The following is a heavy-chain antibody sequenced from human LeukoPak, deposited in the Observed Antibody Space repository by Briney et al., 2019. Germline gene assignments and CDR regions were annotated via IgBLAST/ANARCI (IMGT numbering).Heavy chain of an antibody. J-gene: IGHJ5*02. CDR2: THYSGST. CDR1: GGSISSYY. D-gene: IGHD5-12*01. V-gene: IGHV4-59*01. Sequence: SETLSLTCTGSGGSISSYYWSWIRQPPGKGLEWIGYTHYSGSTNYNPSLKSRVTISVDTSKNQFSLKLSSVTAADTAVYYCARDGPHVAQGWFDPWGQGSLVTVSS. CDR3: ARDGPHVAQGWFDP.